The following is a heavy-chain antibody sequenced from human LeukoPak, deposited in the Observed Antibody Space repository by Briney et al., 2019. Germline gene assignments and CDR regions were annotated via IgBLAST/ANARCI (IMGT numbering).Heavy chain of an antibody. CDR2: IYPGDSDT. CDR1: GYSFTSYW. J-gene: IGHJ5*02. V-gene: IGHV5-51*01. D-gene: IGHD6-13*01. Sequence: GESLKISCKGSGYSFTSYWIGWVRQMPGKGLEWMGIIYPGDSDTRYSPSFQGQVTISADKSISTAYLQWSSLKASDIAMYYCARLRIAAAGTGSYWFDPWGQGTLVTVSS. CDR3: ARLRIAAAGTGSYWFDP.